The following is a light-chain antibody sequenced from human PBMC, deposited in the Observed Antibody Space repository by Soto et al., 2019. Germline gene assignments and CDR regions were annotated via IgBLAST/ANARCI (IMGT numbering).Light chain of an antibody. CDR2: GAS. V-gene: IGKV3-15*01. CDR1: QSISSN. CDR3: QQYNAWPPYT. J-gene: IGKJ2*01. Sequence: EIVMTQSPATLSVSPGERATLSFRASQSISSNLVWYQQKPGQGPRLLIYGASTRATGIPARFSGSGSGTEFTLTISSLQSEDFAIYYCQQYNAWPPYTFGQGTKMEIK.